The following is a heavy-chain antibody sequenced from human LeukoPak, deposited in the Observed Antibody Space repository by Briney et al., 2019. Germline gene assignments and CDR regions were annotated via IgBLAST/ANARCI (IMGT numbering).Heavy chain of an antibody. D-gene: IGHD6-13*01. CDR2: RKQDESEK. V-gene: IGHV3-7*03. J-gene: IGHJ4*02. CDR1: GFTLSSYW. CDR3: ARAAAGIYFDY. Sequence: GRSLRLSCAASGFTLSSYWISWVSQAPGDWLEMVANRKQDESEKYYVESVKCRFTTSRDNAKNSLYLQMNSLRAEYTAVYYCARAAAGIYFDYWGQGTLVTVSS.